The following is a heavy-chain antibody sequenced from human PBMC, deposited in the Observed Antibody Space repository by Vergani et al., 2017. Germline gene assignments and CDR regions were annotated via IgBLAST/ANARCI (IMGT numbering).Heavy chain of an antibody. CDR1: GYIFSNYG. V-gene: IGHV1-18*01. Sequence: QIHLVQSGGEVKKPGASVKVSCKASGYIFSNYGIIWVRQAPGQRLEWVGWVSGYNGDTNYAQKFQGRVTMTRNTSISTAYMELSSLRSEDTAVYYCASLYYNDWGQGTLVTVSS. CDR3: ASLYYND. CDR2: VSGYNGDT. J-gene: IGHJ4*02. D-gene: IGHD3-10*01.